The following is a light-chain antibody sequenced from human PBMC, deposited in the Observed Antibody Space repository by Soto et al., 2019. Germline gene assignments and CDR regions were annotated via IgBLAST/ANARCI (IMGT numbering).Light chain of an antibody. V-gene: IGKV3-15*01. Sequence: EIVMTQSPATLSVSPGERATLSCRASQSVSRNLAWYQQRPGQAPRLLISGASTRATGIAARFSGSGSGRECTLTITSLQSEDSARYDCQQCSNWPTFGQGTRLEIK. CDR2: GAS. J-gene: IGKJ5*01. CDR1: QSVSRN. CDR3: QQCSNWPT.